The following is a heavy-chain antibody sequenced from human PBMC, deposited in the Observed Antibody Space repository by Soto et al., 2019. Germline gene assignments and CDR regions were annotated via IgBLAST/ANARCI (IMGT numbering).Heavy chain of an antibody. CDR3: ARGREEWAYYFDY. J-gene: IGHJ4*02. CDR2: INPSFGST. V-gene: IGHV1-46*01. D-gene: IGHD3-3*01. CDR1: GYTLANYY. Sequence: ASGKVSCKASGYTLANYYMHWIRQSPGQGLEWMGIINPSFGSTTYAQKFQGRVIMTRDTSTSTVYMELSSLRSEDTAVYYCARGREEWAYYFDYWGQGTQVTVSS.